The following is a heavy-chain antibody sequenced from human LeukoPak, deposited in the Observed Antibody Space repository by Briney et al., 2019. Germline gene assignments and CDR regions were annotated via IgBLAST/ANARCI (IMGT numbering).Heavy chain of an antibody. CDR3: AKVPSGLLSETRFDY. CDR2: ISYDGSNK. CDR1: GFTFSSYA. Sequence: GGSLRLSCAACGFTFSSYAMHWVRQAPGKGLEWVAVISYDGSNKYYADSVKGRFTISRDNSKNTLYLQMNSLRAEDTAVYYCAKVPSGLLSETRFDYWGQGTLVTVSS. V-gene: IGHV3-30*04. D-gene: IGHD2-21*02. J-gene: IGHJ4*02.